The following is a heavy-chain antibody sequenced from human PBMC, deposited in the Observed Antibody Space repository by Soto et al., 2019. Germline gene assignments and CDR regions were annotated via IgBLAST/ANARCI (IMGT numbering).Heavy chain of an antibody. CDR1: GYTFTNY. CDR2: MNPNDGDT. CDR3: ARENWSYVD. D-gene: IGHD1-26*01. V-gene: IGHV1-2*02. Sequence: QAQLVQSGAEAKRPGTSVKISCKVSGYTFTNYFHWIGQAPGQGLEWMWWMNPNDGDTEYARKVQGRVTLTRDTSIPTAEMELSSLTSDDTAVYYCARENWSYVDWGQGTLVTVSS. J-gene: IGHJ4*02.